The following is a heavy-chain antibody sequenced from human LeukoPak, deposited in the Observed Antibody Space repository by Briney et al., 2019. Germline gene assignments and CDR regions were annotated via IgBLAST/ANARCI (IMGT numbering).Heavy chain of an antibody. J-gene: IGHJ5*02. CDR3: ARGADGVSSNSRGWFDP. D-gene: IGHD2-15*01. V-gene: IGHV3-21*01. CDR1: GFTFSSYA. Sequence: GGSLRLSCAASGFTFSSYAMHWVRRAPGKGLEWVSSISTSSSYIYYADSVRGRFTISRDNAKNSLYLQMNSLRAEDTAVYSCARGADGVSSNSRGWFDPWGQGTLVTVSS. CDR2: ISTSSSYI.